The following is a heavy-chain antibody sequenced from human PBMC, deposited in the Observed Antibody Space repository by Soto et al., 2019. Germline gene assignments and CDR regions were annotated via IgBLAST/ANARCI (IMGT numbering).Heavy chain of an antibody. CDR1: GFTFSSYG. CDR3: ARDHVRNDRNLYYYYYYGMDV. CDR2: IWYDGSNK. D-gene: IGHD1-1*01. V-gene: IGHV3-33*01. Sequence: QVQLVESGGGVVQPGRSLRLSCAASGFTFSSYGMHWVRQAPGKGLEWVAVIWYDGSNKYYADSVKGRFTISRDNSKNTLYLQMNSLIAEDTAVYYCARDHVRNDRNLYYYYYYGMDVWGQGTTVTVSS. J-gene: IGHJ6*02.